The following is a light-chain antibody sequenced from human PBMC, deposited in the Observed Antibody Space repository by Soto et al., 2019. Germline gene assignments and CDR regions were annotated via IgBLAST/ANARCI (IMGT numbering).Light chain of an antibody. Sequence: QSVLTQPPSVSGAPGQRVTISCTGRSSNIGAGHDVHWYQQLPATAPKLLIYGNGNRTSGVHGRFSGSTAGTSASLAITGLQAEDEDDGYGQSYASRVSGSEVFGTGTKVIVL. CDR3: QSYASRVSGSEV. V-gene: IGLV1-40*01. CDR1: SSNIGAGHD. CDR2: GNG. J-gene: IGLJ1*01.